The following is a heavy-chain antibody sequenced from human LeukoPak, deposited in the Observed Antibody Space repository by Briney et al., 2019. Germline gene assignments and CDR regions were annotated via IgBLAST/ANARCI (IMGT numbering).Heavy chain of an antibody. CDR3: ARQRRVRGAKEVYYYYYYYMDV. J-gene: IGHJ6*03. D-gene: IGHD3-10*01. V-gene: IGHV4-34*01. CDR1: GGSFSGYY. Sequence: SETLSLTCTVYGGSFSGYYWSWIRQPPGKGLEWIGEINHSGSTNYNPSLKSRVTISVDTSKNQFSLKLSSVTAADTAVYYCARQRRVRGAKEVYYYYYYYMDVWGKGTTVTISS. CDR2: INHSGST.